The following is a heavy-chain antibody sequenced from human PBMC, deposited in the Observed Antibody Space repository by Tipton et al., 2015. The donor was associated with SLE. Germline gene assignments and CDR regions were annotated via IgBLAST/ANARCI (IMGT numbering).Heavy chain of an antibody. V-gene: IGHV4-34*01. CDR3: ASRGAAAAPGWYFDL. Sequence: LRLSCTVSGGSISSHYWSWIRQPPGKGLEWIGEINHSGSTNYNPSLKSRVTISVDTSKNQFSLKLSSVTAADTAVYYCASRGAAAAPGWYFDLWGRGTLVTVSS. J-gene: IGHJ2*01. CDR1: GGSISSHY. CDR2: INHSGST. D-gene: IGHD6-13*01.